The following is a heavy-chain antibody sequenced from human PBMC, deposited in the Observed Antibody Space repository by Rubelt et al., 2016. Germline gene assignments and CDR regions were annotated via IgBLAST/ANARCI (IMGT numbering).Heavy chain of an antibody. CDR2: INPNSGGT. CDR1: GYTFTGYY. Sequence: QVQLVQSGAEVKKPGASVKVSCKASGYTFTGYYMHWVRQAPGQGLEWMGWINPNSGGTNYAQKLQGRFTMTRETSISTAYMELSRLRADDTAVYYCARFAIGGHSSGYLFDYWGQGTLVTVSS. CDR3: ARFAIGGHSSGYLFDY. D-gene: IGHD3-22*01. J-gene: IGHJ4*02. V-gene: IGHV1-2*02.